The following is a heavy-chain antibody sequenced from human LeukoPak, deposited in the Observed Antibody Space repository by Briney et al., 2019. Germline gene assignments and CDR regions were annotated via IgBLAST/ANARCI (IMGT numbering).Heavy chain of an antibody. V-gene: IGHV1-2*02. CDR2: INPNSGGT. D-gene: IGHD3-3*02. CDR3: ARVSHLKENWFDP. CDR1: GYTFTGYY. Sequence: ASVKVSCKASGYTFTGYYMHWVRQAPGQGLEWMGWINPNSGGTNYAQKFQGRVTMTRDTSISTAHMELSRLRSDDTAVYYCARVSHLKENWFDPWGQGTLVTVSS. J-gene: IGHJ5*02.